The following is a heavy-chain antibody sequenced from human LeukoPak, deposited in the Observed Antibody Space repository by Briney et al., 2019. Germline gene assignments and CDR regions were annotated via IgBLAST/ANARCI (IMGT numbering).Heavy chain of an antibody. Sequence: PGRSLRLSWAASGFTFSTYGMHWSRQAPGKGREWLSFIWSDGSNKYYADSVKGRFTISRDNSKNTLYLQMNSLRAEDTAVYYCARRGEYSNLNYLEYWGQGTLVTVSS. CDR2: IWSDGSNK. J-gene: IGHJ4*02. V-gene: IGHV3-33*01. CDR3: ARRGEYSNLNYLEY. D-gene: IGHD4-11*01. CDR1: GFTFSTYG.